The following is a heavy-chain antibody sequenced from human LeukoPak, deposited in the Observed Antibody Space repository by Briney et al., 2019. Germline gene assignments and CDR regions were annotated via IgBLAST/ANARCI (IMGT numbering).Heavy chain of an antibody. D-gene: IGHD6-13*01. CDR1: VYTFTSYG. CDR2: IIPIFGTA. J-gene: IGHJ3*02. V-gene: IGHV1-69*06. CDR3: ARVHSSSWYPAFDI. Sequence: GASVKVSCKASVYTFTSYGISWVRQAPGQGLEWMGGIIPIFGTANYAQKFQDRVTITADKSTSTAYMELSSLRSEDTAVYYCARVHSSSWYPAFDIWGQGTMVTVSS.